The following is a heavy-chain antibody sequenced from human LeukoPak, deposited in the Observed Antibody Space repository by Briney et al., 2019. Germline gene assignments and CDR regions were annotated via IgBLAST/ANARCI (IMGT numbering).Heavy chain of an antibody. J-gene: IGHJ4*02. CDR3: ATDLSGGWSLDY. D-gene: IGHD6-19*01. Sequence: GRSLRLSCAASGFTFSSYGMHWVRQAPGKGLEWVAFISDDGRIKYHAESVKGRFTISRDDSKNTLYLQVNNVRPEDTAVYYCATDLSGGWSLDYWGQGTLVTASS. V-gene: IGHV3-30*03. CDR1: GFTFSSYG. CDR2: ISDDGRIK.